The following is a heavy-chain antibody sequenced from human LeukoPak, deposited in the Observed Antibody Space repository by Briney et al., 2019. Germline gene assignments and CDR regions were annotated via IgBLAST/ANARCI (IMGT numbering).Heavy chain of an antibody. D-gene: IGHD1-26*01. Sequence: GESLKISCRGSGYSFTNYWIGWVHQMPGKGLEWMGIIYPGDSDARYSPSFEGRVTISVDKTINTAYLQWSSLKASDNAMYYCAREGGSNPTFDLWGQGTLVTVSS. V-gene: IGHV5-51*07. CDR3: AREGGSNPTFDL. J-gene: IGHJ4*02. CDR1: GYSFTNYW. CDR2: IYPGDSDA.